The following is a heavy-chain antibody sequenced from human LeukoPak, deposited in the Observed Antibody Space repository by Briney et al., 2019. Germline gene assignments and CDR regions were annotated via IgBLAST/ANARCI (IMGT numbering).Heavy chain of an antibody. CDR2: IKTDGSIT. CDR3: ARGGGYSYGSFDY. CDR1: GFTFSTHG. Sequence: GGTLRLSCAASGFTFSTHGMSWVRQAPGKGPVWVSRIKTDGSITDYADSVKGRFTISRDNAKNTLYLQMNSLRAEDTAVYYCARGGGYSYGSFDYWGQGTLVTVSS. D-gene: IGHD5-18*01. J-gene: IGHJ4*02. V-gene: IGHV3-74*01.